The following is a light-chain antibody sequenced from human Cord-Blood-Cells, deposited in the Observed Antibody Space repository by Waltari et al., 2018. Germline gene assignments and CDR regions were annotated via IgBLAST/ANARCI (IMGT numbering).Light chain of an antibody. V-gene: IGLV2-23*01. J-gene: IGLJ3*02. CDR1: SSDVGGYNF. CDR3: SSYAGSSTWV. Sequence: QSALTQPASVSGSPGQSITISCTGTSSDVGGYNFVSWYQQHPGKAPKLMIYDGSKRPSGVSTRFSGSKSGNTASLTISGLQAEDEADYYCSSYAGSSTWVFGGGTKLTVL. CDR2: DGS.